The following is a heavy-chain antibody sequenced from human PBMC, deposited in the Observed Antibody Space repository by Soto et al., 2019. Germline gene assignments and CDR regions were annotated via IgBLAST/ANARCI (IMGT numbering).Heavy chain of an antibody. Sequence: GESLKISCKVYGYSFTHYWIGWVRQMPGKGLEWMGIIYPGDSDTRYSPSFQGQVTISADKSISTAYLQWSSLKASDTAMYYCAGGGVRGVITRTRDYYGMDVWGQGTTVTVSS. CDR3: AGGGVRGVITRTRDYYGMDV. V-gene: IGHV5-51*01. D-gene: IGHD3-10*01. CDR2: IYPGDSDT. J-gene: IGHJ6*02. CDR1: GYSFTHYW.